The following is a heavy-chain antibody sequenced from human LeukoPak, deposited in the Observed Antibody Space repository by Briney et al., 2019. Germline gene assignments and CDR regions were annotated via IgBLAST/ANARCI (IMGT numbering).Heavy chain of an antibody. V-gene: IGHV3-7*01. CDR3: ARERVADY. CDR2: IKQVGSGK. CDR1: GFTFSSCW. J-gene: IGHJ4*02. Sequence: GGSLRLSCAASGFTFSSCWMSWVRQAPGKGLEWVANIKQVGSGKCYVDSVKGRFTISRDNAKNSLYLQMNSLRAEDTAVYYCARERVADYWGRGTLVTVSS. D-gene: IGHD3-10*01.